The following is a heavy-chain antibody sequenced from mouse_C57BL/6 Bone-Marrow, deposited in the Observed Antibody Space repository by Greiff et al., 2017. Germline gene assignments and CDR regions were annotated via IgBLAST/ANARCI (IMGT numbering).Heavy chain of an antibody. Sequence: QVQLQQPGAELVMPGASVKLSCTASGYTFTSYWMHWVKQRPGQGLEWIGEIDPSDGYTNYNPKFKGKSTLTVDTSSSPAYMQLSSLTSEDSAVYYCARDYYSGRYYVDYWGQGTTLTVSS. CDR1: GYTFTSYW. D-gene: IGHD1-1*01. J-gene: IGHJ2*01. CDR3: ARDYYSGRYYVDY. CDR2: IDPSDGYT. V-gene: IGHV1-69*01.